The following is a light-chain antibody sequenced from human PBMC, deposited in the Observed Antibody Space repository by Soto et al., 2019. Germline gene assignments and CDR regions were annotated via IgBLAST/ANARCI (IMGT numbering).Light chain of an antibody. V-gene: IGLV2-14*01. J-gene: IGLJ3*02. CDR2: AVN. CDR1: SSDVGGYNY. Sequence: QSALTQPASVSGSPGRSITISCTGTSSDVGGYNYVAWYQQHPGKAPKLMIYAVNNRPSGVSDRFSGSKSGNTASLTISGLQAEDEADYYCSSYTSSSTLVVFGGGTKLTVL. CDR3: SSYTSSSTLVV.